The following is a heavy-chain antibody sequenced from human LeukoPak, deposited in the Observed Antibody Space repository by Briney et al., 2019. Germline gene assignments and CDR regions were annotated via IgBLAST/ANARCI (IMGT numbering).Heavy chain of an antibody. V-gene: IGHV3-30*03. CDR1: GFTFSSYG. CDR3: ARQGGDILTGYYNPYDAFDI. J-gene: IGHJ3*02. Sequence: GGSLRLSCAASGFTFSSYGMHWVRQAPGKGLEWVAVISYDGSNKYYADSVKGRFTIPRDNSKNTLYLQMNSLRAEDTAVYYCARQGGDILTGYYNPYDAFDIWGQGTMVTVSS. CDR2: ISYDGSNK. D-gene: IGHD3-9*01.